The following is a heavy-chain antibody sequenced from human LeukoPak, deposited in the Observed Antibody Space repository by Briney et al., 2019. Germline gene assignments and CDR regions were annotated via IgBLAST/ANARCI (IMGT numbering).Heavy chain of an antibody. Sequence: SETLSLTCAVYGGSFSGYYWSWIRQPPGKGLEWIGEINHSGSTNYNPSLKSRVTISVDTSKNQFSLKLSSVTAADTAVYYCARGGNYYGSGSYYPRFYYYYGMDVRGQGTTVTVSS. CDR2: INHSGST. CDR3: ARGGNYYGSGSYYPRFYYYYGMDV. D-gene: IGHD3-10*01. CDR1: GGSFSGYY. V-gene: IGHV4-34*01. J-gene: IGHJ6*02.